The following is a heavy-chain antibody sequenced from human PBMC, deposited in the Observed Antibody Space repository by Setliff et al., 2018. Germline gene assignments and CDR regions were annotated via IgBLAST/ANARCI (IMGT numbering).Heavy chain of an antibody. CDR1: GFSLSIFW. Sequence: GGSLRLSCAASGFSLSIFWRSWVRQAPGKGLEWVASIKQDGSDKYYVDSVKGRFTISRDNANNSLFLQMNSLRAEDTAMYFCARDRGGGLYDYWGQGTRGPSPQ. CDR2: IKQDGSDK. CDR3: ARDRGGGLYDY. V-gene: IGHV3-7*01. D-gene: IGHD3-16*01. J-gene: IGHJ4*02.